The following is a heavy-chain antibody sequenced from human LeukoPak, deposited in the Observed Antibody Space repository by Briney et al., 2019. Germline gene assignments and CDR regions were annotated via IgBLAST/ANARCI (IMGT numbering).Heavy chain of an antibody. CDR2: INHSPSN. V-gene: IGHV4-34*01. D-gene: IGHD3-22*01. Sequence: GSFXGXYXXWXRXXXXKXXXXIGEINHSPSNNYNPSLKSGGTISVDTSKKQCSLRLSSVTAADTAVYYCARGRTRMDSSGYNWGQGTLVTVSS. J-gene: IGHJ4*02. CDR1: GSFXGXY. CDR3: ARGRTRMDSSGYN.